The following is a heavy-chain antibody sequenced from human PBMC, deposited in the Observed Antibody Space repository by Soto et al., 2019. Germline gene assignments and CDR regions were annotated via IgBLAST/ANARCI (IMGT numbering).Heavy chain of an antibody. CDR2: ISSSSSYI. J-gene: IGHJ3*02. V-gene: IGHV3-21*01. CDR3: ARDRWLQSEGAFDI. CDR1: GFTFSSYS. D-gene: IGHD5-12*01. Sequence: EVQLVESGGGLVKPGGSLRLSCAASGFTFSSYSMNWVRQAPGKGLEWVSSISSSSSYIYYADSVKGRFTISRDNAKNSLYLQMNSLRAEDTAVYYCARDRWLQSEGAFDIWGQGTMVTVSS.